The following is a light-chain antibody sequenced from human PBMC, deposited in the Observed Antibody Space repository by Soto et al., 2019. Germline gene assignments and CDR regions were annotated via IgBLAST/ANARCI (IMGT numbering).Light chain of an antibody. V-gene: IGLV2-8*01. CDR2: EVT. CDR1: SSDIGGYNS. Sequence: QSALTQPPSASGSPGQSVTISCTGTSSDIGGYNSVSWYQHHPGEAPKLMIYEVTKRPSGVPDRFSGSKSANTASLTVSGLQAEDEAEYYCSSYAGTNNYVFGTGTKVTVL. CDR3: SSYAGTNNYV. J-gene: IGLJ1*01.